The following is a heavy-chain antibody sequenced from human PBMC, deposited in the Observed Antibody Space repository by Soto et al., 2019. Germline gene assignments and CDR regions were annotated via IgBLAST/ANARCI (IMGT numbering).Heavy chain of an antibody. CDR1: GFTFEDYT. CDR3: AKAQRAAHGMDV. CDR2: ISWDGSSS. J-gene: IGHJ6*02. D-gene: IGHD2-15*01. V-gene: IGHV3-43*01. Sequence: VQLVESGGLAVQPGGSLRLSCAASGFTFEDYTMHWVRQVPGKGLEWVALISWDGSSSEYAASVKGRFTVSRDNSKDSLYLQLTSLRIEDTALYYCAKAQRAAHGMDVWGRGTAVTVSS.